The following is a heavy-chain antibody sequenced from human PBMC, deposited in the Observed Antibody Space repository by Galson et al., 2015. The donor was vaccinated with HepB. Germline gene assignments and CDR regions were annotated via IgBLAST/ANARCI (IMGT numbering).Heavy chain of an antibody. Sequence: ETLSLTCTVSGGSIISYYWSWVRQPPGKGLEWIGYIYYTGIANYNPSLKSRVAISVDTSKNQFSLKLSSVTAADTAVYYCARGGLRTFDYWGQGTLVTVSS. CDR3: ARGGLRTFDY. D-gene: IGHD5-12*01. CDR1: GGSIISYY. CDR2: IYYTGIA. V-gene: IGHV4-59*01. J-gene: IGHJ4*02.